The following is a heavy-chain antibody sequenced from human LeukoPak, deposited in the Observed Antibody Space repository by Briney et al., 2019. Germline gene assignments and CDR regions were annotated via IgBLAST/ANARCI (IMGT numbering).Heavy chain of an antibody. D-gene: IGHD4-17*01. Sequence: SVKVSCKASGGTFSSYAISWVRQAPGQGLEWMGRIIPIFGTANYAQKFQGRVTITTDESTSKACMELSSLRSEDTAVYYCARDSPHDYGDYSNPFDYWGQGTLVTVSS. J-gene: IGHJ4*02. CDR1: GGTFSSYA. CDR3: ARDSPHDYGDYSNPFDY. V-gene: IGHV1-69*05. CDR2: IIPIFGTA.